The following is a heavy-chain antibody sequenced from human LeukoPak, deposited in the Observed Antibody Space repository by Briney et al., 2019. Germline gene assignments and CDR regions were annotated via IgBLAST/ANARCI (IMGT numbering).Heavy chain of an antibody. CDR2: IYSGGST. Sequence: GGSLRLSCAASGFTVSSNYTSWVRQAPGKGLEGFSVIYSGGSTYYADSVKGRFTISRHNSKNTLYLQMNSLRAEDTAVYYCARGEEQQLVPYYYYGMDVWGQGTTVTVSS. CDR1: GFTVSSNY. J-gene: IGHJ6*02. D-gene: IGHD6-13*01. CDR3: ARGEEQQLVPYYYYGMDV. V-gene: IGHV3-53*04.